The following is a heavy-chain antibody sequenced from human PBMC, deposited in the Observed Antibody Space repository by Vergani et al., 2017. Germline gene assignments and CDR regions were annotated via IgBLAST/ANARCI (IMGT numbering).Heavy chain of an antibody. V-gene: IGHV3-53*01. J-gene: IGHJ4*02. CDR1: GFTVSSNY. D-gene: IGHD1-26*01. CDR2: IYSGGST. CDR3: ARDGGVGATISYFDY. Sequence: EVQLVESGGGLIQPGGSLRLSCAASGFTVSSNYMSWVRQAPGKGLEWVSVIYSGGSTYYADSVKGRFTISRDNSKNTLYLQMNSLRAEDTAVYYCARDGGVGATISYFDYWGQGTLVTVSS.